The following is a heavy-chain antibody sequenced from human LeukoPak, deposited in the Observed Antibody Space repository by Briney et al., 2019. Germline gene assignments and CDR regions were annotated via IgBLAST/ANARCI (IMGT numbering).Heavy chain of an antibody. CDR3: ARLNKPGWFDP. V-gene: IGHV4-61*02. CDR2: IYTSGST. D-gene: IGHD1-14*01. J-gene: IGHJ5*02. Sequence: SETLSLTCTVSGNSISSGDNYWSWIRQPAGKGLEWIGRIYTSGSTNYNPSLKSRVTISGDTSKNQFSLKLNSVTATDTAVYYCARLNKPGWFDPWGQGTLVTVSS. CDR1: GNSISSGDNY.